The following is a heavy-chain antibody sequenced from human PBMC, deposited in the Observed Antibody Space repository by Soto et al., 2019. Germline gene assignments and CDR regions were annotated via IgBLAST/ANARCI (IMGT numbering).Heavy chain of an antibody. V-gene: IGHV4-39*02. D-gene: IGHD3-10*01. Sequence: SETLSLTCTVSGGSISSSSYYWGWIRQPPGKGLEWIGSIYYSGSTYYNPSLKSRVTISVDTSKNQFSLKLISEDTAVYYCARGSGLYYFDYWGQGTLVTVSS. J-gene: IGHJ4*02. CDR3: ARGSGLYYFDY. CDR1: GGSISSSSYY. CDR2: IYYSGST.